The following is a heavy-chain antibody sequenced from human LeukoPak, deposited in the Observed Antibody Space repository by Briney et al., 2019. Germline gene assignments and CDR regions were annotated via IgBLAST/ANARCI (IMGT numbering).Heavy chain of an antibody. Sequence: SETLSLTCTVSGGSISSSSYYWGWIRQPPGKGLEWIGRIYYSGSTYYNPSLKSRLTISVDTSKNQFSLKLSSVTAADTAVYYCARRVNYYDSSGYYYYFDYWGQGTLVTVSS. CDR3: ARRVNYYDSSGYYYYFDY. D-gene: IGHD3-22*01. CDR2: IYYSGST. V-gene: IGHV4-39*01. CDR1: GGSISSSSYY. J-gene: IGHJ4*02.